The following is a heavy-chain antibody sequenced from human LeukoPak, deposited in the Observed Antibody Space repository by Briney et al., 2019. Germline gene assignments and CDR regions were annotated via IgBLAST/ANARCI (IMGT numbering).Heavy chain of an antibody. Sequence: GGSLRLSCAASGFTFNSYSMNWVRQAPGKGLEWVSSITSGSTYIYYADSVKGRFTISRDNAKNSLYLQMNSLRAEDTAVYYCARDELHILSGYYYFDQWGQGTLVTVSS. CDR3: ARDELHILSGYYYFDQ. D-gene: IGHD3-9*01. CDR1: GFTFNSYS. J-gene: IGHJ4*02. CDR2: ITSGSTYI. V-gene: IGHV3-21*01.